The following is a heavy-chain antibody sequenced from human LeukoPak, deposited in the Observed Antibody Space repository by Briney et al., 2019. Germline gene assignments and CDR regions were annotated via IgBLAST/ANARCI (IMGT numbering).Heavy chain of an antibody. Sequence: PSETLSLTCAVYGGSFNGYYWSWIRQPPGKGLEWIGEINHSGSTNDNPSLKSRATISVDTSKNQFSLKLSSVTAADTAVYYCARVGYSWWYFDLWGSGTLVTVSS. J-gene: IGHJ2*01. D-gene: IGHD5-18*01. CDR3: ARVGYSWWYFDL. CDR1: GGSFNGYY. V-gene: IGHV4-34*04. CDR2: INHSGST.